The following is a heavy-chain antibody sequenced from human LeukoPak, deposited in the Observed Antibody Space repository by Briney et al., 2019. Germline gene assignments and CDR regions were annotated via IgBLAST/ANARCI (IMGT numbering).Heavy chain of an antibody. V-gene: IGHV3-23*01. CDR1: GFTFRNYA. J-gene: IGHJ4*02. D-gene: IGHD2-15*01. CDR2: VSAAGGSR. Sequence: GGSLRLSCAASGFTFRNYAMTWVRRAPGKGLEWVSFVSAAGGSRWYADSVKGRFTISKDEYTNSLYLQMSGLRAEDTAVYYCAKSDPGYCAGGSCNLGIDYWGQGTLVTVSS. CDR3: AKSDPGYCAGGSCNLGIDY.